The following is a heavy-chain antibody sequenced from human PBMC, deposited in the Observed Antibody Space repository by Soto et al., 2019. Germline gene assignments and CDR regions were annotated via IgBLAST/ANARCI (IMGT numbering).Heavy chain of an antibody. CDR3: AKKVNSGSGSQFFDY. Sequence: GGSLRLSCAASRFTFSSYSMSWVRQAPGKGLEWVSGFRSGGDDDTTYYADSVRGRFTISRDNSKNTLFLQMNSLRAEDTAIYYCAKKVNSGSGSQFFDYWGQGTLVTVSS. J-gene: IGHJ4*02. V-gene: IGHV3-23*01. CDR2: FRSGGDDDTT. D-gene: IGHD3-10*01. CDR1: RFTFSSYS.